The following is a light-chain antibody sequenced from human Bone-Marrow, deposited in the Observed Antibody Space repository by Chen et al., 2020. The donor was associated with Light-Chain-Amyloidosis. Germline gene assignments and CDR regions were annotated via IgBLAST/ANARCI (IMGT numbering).Light chain of an antibody. J-gene: IGKJ2*01. CDR3: MQALQIPQYS. V-gene: IGKV2-28*01. Sequence: IVMTQSPLSLSVTPGESASISCTSSQRLLYSNGYTYLDWYLQRPGQSPQLLIYLGFNRTSGVHDRFSGTGAGTDFTLKISRVEAEDVGIYYCMQALQIPQYSFGPGTKLEIK. CDR2: LGF. CDR1: QRLLYSNGYTY.